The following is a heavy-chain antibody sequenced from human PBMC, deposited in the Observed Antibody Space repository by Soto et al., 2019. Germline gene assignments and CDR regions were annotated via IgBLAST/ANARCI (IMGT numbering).Heavy chain of an antibody. CDR3: ATRMTTAPY. CDR1: LFIVSDNY. J-gene: IGHJ4*02. V-gene: IGHV3-66*01. D-gene: IGHD4-17*01. CDR2: IYSGGGT. Sequence: EVRLVQSGGGLVQPGGSLRLSCAASLFIVSDNYMSWVRQAPGKGLEWVSVIYSGGGTDYAESVKGRFTISRDNSKNTLYLQMNSLKAEDTVIYYCATRMTTAPYWGQGTVVTVSS.